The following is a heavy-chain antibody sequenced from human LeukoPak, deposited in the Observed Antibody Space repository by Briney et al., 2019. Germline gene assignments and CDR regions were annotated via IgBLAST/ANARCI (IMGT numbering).Heavy chain of an antibody. D-gene: IGHD3-16*01. CDR2: ISAYNGNT. CDR3: ARTRSSLSDY. Sequence: ASVTVSCTASGGTFSSYAISWVRQAPGQGLEWMGWISAYNGNTNYAQKLQGRVTMTTDTSTSTAYMELRSLRSDDTAVYYCARTRSSLSDYWGQGTLVTVSS. CDR1: GGTFSSYA. V-gene: IGHV1-18*01. J-gene: IGHJ4*02.